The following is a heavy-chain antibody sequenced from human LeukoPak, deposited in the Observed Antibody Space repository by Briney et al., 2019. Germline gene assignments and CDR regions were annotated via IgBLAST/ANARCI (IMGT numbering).Heavy chain of an antibody. J-gene: IGHJ4*02. CDR2: IYSGGST. Sequence: PGRSLRLSCAASGFTFDDYAMHWVRQAPGKGLEWVSVIYSGGSTYYADSVKGRFTISRDNSKNTLYLQMNSLRAEDTAVYYCARAGVGRWLQFYYFDYWGQGTLVTVSS. CDR1: GFTFDDYA. V-gene: IGHV3-53*01. D-gene: IGHD5-24*01. CDR3: ARAGVGRWLQFYYFDY.